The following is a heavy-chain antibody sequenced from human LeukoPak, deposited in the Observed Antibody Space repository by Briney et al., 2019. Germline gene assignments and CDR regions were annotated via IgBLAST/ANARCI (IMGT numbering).Heavy chain of an antibody. Sequence: GGSLRLSCAASGIIFSNYWMHWVRQAPGKGLVWVSRINRDGSSTSYADSVKGRFTISRDNSKNTLYLQMNSLRAEDTAVYYCAATTVTPFDYWGQGTLVTVSS. CDR2: INRDGSST. CDR1: GIIFSNYW. CDR3: AATTVTPFDY. V-gene: IGHV3-74*01. D-gene: IGHD4-17*01. J-gene: IGHJ4*02.